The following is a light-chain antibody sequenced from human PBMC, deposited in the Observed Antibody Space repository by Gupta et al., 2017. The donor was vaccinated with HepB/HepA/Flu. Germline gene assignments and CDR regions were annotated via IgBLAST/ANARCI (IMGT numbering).Light chain of an antibody. CDR3: CSYGGYNNWV. CDR1: SSNVGSYNF. Sequence: QSALTQPASVSGSPGQSITISCTGTSSNVGSYNFVSWYQQHPREAPKLLIYESTKRPSGVSNRFSGSKSGNTASLTISGLQAEDEADYHCCSYGGYNNWVFGVGTKLTVL. CDR2: EST. J-gene: IGLJ3*02. V-gene: IGLV2-23*01.